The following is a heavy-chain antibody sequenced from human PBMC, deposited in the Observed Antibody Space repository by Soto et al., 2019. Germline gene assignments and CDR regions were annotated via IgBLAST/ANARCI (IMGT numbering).Heavy chain of an antibody. CDR2: INGDESTM. J-gene: IGHJ6*02. CDR1: GFTFSTYW. CDR3: ARGVPRVYGMDV. Sequence: SGGSLRLSCAASGFTFSTYWMHWVRQTPGEGLVWVSRINGDESTMNYADSVEGRFTISRDNAKNTLYLQMTSLRAEDTAVYYCARGVPRVYGMDVWGQGTTVTVSS. V-gene: IGHV3-74*01. D-gene: IGHD6-13*01.